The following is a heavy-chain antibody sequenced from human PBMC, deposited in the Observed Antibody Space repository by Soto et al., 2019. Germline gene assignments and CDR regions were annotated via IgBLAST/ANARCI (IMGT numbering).Heavy chain of an antibody. CDR2: IWYDGSNA. CDR1: GLICRAFG. J-gene: IGHJ6*02. D-gene: IGHD1-26*01. V-gene: IGHV3-33*08. CDR3: ARAIGGSYLDGLDV. Sequence: SLRLSCATSGLICRAFGMHLVRRAPGKGLEWVAVIWYDGSNAVSADSVKGRFTISRDNAKNSLYLQMNSLRAEDTAVYYCARAIGGSYLDGLDVWGQVTTV.